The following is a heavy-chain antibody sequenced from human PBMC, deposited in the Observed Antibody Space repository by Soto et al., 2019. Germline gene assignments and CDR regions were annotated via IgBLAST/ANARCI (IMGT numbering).Heavy chain of an antibody. D-gene: IGHD4-17*01. CDR1: GGSISSSSYY. V-gene: IGHV4-39*01. J-gene: IGHJ4*02. Sequence: PSETLSLTCTVSGGSISSSSYYWGWIRQPPGKGLEWIGSIYYSGSTYYNPSLKSRVTISVDTSKNQFSLKLSSVTAADTAVYYCARGATVTTGGDYWGQGTLVTVSS. CDR3: ARGATVTTGGDY. CDR2: IYYSGST.